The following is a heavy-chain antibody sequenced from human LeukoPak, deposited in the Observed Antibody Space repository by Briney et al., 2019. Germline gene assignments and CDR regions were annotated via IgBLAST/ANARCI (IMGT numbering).Heavy chain of an antibody. Sequence: ASVKVSCTASGGTFISSSISWVQQAPGQGLEWMGGIIPIFGTANYAQKFQGRVTITADESTRTAYMKLSSLRSEDTAVYYCARPAAYHLPKEMFLYYWGQGTLVTVSS. CDR3: ARPAAYHLPKEMFLYY. CDR1: GGTFISSS. D-gene: IGHD2-2*01. CDR2: IIPIFGTA. J-gene: IGHJ4*02. V-gene: IGHV1-69*13.